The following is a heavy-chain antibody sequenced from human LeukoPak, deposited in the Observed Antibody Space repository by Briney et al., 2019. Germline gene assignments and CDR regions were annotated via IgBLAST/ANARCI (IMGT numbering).Heavy chain of an antibody. Sequence: HPGGSLRLSCAASGFTFSNYAMNWVRQAPGKGLEWVSVISAFSSNTYYADSVKGRFTISRDNSNNTLYLQMNSLRAEDTAVYYCAEGYTVTTSTFDIWGQGTMVTVSS. CDR1: GFTFSNYA. J-gene: IGHJ3*02. CDR3: AEGYTVTTSTFDI. V-gene: IGHV3-23*01. CDR2: ISAFSSNT. D-gene: IGHD4-17*01.